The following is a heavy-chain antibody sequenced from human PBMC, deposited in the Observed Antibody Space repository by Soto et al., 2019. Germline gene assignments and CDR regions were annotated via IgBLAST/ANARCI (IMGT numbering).Heavy chain of an antibody. Sequence: QVQLVQSGAEVKKPGSSVKVSCKASGGTFSSYTIIWVRQAPGQGLEWMGRIIPILGIANYAQKFQGRVTITADKSTSTAYMELSSLRSADTAVYYCARARIAAAGGPDYWGQGTLVTVSS. CDR2: IIPILGIA. J-gene: IGHJ4*02. CDR1: GGTFSSYT. CDR3: ARARIAAAGGPDY. D-gene: IGHD6-13*01. V-gene: IGHV1-69*02.